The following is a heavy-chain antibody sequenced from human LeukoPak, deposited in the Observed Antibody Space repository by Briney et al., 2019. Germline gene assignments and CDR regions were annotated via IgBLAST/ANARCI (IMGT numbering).Heavy chain of an antibody. V-gene: IGHV4-59*01. J-gene: IGHJ4*02. D-gene: IGHD5-24*01. CDR1: GGSISSYY. CDR2: IYYSGST. CDR3: ASQGWLQLQPFDY. Sequence: PSETLSLTCTVSGGSISSYYWSWIRQSPGKGLEWIGYIYYSGSTNYNPSLKSRVTISVDTSKNQFSLKLSSVTAADTAVYYCASQGWLQLQPFDYWGQGTLVTVSS.